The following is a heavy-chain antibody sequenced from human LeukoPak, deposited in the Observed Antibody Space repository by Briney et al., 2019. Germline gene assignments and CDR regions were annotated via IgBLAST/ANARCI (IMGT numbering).Heavy chain of an antibody. V-gene: IGHV5-51*01. D-gene: IGHD5-18*01. CDR1: GYSFTSYW. CDR3: ARQTPVDTAMVTSMDY. Sequence: GESLKISCKGSGYSFTSYWIGWVRQMPGKGLEWMGIIYPGDSDTRYSPSFQGQVTISADKSISTSYLQWSSLKASDTAMYYCARQTPVDTAMVTSMDYWGQGTLVTVSS. J-gene: IGHJ4*02. CDR2: IYPGDSDT.